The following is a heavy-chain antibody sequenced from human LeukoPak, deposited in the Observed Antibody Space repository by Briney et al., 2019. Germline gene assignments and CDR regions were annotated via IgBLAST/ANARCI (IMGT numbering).Heavy chain of an antibody. V-gene: IGHV3-48*03. CDR1: GFTFSSYE. J-gene: IGHJ4*02. Sequence: GGSLRLSCAASGFTFSSYEMNWVRQAPGKGLEWVSYISSSGSTIYYADSVKGRFTISRDNAKNSLYLQTNSLRAEDMAVYYCAREDSSGIWVLYFDYWGQETLVTVSS. CDR3: AREDSSGIWVLYFDY. CDR2: ISSSGSTI. D-gene: IGHD3-22*01.